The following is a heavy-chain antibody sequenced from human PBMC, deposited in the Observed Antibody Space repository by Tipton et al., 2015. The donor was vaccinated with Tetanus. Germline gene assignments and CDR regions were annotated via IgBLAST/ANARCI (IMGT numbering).Heavy chain of an antibody. CDR2: VSSSGST. D-gene: IGHD3-3*01. CDR3: ARANYDFSMKGPFDS. CDR1: GDSLRTGDRN. V-gene: IGHV4-61*08. Sequence: PGLVKPSETLSLTCTVSGDSLRTGDRNWSWIRQPPGKGLEWLAYVSSSGSTNSDYFLKSRITISRDTSTNQYFLKLSSVTPADTAVYFCARANYDFSMKGPFDSWGQGLMVVVSA. J-gene: IGHJ4*02.